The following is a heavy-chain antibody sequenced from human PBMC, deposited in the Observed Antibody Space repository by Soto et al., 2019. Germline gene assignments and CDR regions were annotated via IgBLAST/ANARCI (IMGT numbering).Heavy chain of an antibody. CDR2: IWFDGSNK. D-gene: IGHD3-16*02. CDR3: AREGRDTYIFDY. J-gene: IGHJ4*02. CDR1: GFTFSSYS. V-gene: IGHV3-33*01. Sequence: PGGSLRVSCAASGFTFSSYSIHWVRQAPGKGLEWVAAIWFDGSNKYYADSVKGRFTISRDNSKNTLFLQMDSLRAEDTAVYNCAREGRDTYIFDYWGQGTLVTVSS.